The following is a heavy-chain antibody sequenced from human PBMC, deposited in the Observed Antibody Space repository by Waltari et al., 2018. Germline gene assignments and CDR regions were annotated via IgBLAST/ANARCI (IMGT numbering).Heavy chain of an antibody. J-gene: IGHJ5*02. CDR2: ISSSISTI. V-gene: IGHV3-48*04. CDR1: GFTFSSYS. D-gene: IGHD6-19*01. CDR3: ARTSQQWLVPGWFDP. Sequence: VQLVESGGGVVQPGRSLRLSCAASGFTFSSYSMNWVRQAPGKGLEWVSYISSSISTIYYAESVKGRFTISRDNAKNSLYLQMNSLRAEDTAVYYCARTSQQWLVPGWFDPWGQGTLVTVSS.